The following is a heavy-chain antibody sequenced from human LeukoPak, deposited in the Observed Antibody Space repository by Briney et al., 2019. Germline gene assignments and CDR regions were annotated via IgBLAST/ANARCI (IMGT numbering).Heavy chain of an antibody. V-gene: IGHV4-34*04. CDR2: INHSGST. J-gene: IGHJ5*02. D-gene: IGHD3-10*01. Sequence: KPTETLSLTCAVYGGSFSGYYCSSIRQPPGKGLEWNGEINHSGSTNNNPPRKSQATISEDTSKNQFSVKLSSVTAADSAVYYRARGVRRAVRGVPRNGFDPWGQGTLVTVSS. CDR3: ARGVRRAVRGVPRNGFDP. CDR1: GGSFSGYY.